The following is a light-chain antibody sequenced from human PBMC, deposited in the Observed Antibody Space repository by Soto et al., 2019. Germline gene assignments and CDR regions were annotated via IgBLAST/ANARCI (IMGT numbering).Light chain of an antibody. V-gene: IGKV1-39*01. CDR2: AAS. CDR3: QHSYSTHLT. J-gene: IGKJ4*01. CDR1: PSISSY. Sequence: DIRMIQSPSSLSASVGDRVTITCRACPSISSYLTWYQQKPVKAPKLRIYAASSLQSGVPSRFSGSGSGTDFTLTISSLQPEDCANYYGQHSYSTHLTFGGGTKVEIK.